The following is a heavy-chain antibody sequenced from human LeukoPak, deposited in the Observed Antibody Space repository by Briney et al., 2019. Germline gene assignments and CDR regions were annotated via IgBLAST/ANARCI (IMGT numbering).Heavy chain of an antibody. J-gene: IGHJ3*02. CDR3: ARDGRYSYGHDAFDI. CDR1: GFTVSSNY. V-gene: IGHV3-53*01. Sequence: GGSLRLSCAASGFTVSSNYMSWVRQAPGKGLEWVSVIYSGGSTYYADSVKGRFTISRDNSKNTLYLQMNSLRAEDTAVYYCARDGRYSYGHDAFDIWGQGTMVTVSS. D-gene: IGHD5-18*01. CDR2: IYSGGST.